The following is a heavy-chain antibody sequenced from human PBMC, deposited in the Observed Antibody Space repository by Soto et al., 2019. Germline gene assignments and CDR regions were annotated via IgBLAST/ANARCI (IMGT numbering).Heavy chain of an antibody. Sequence: QVQLVQSGAEVKKPGASVKVSCKASGYTFTSYGISWVRQAPGQGLEWMGWISAYNGNTNYAQKLQGRVTMTTDTSTKTAYMELRSLRLDATAVYYCSLSIAAAGPGWDYWGQGTLVTVSS. CDR3: SLSIAAAGPGWDY. J-gene: IGHJ4*02. CDR2: ISAYNGNT. D-gene: IGHD6-13*01. V-gene: IGHV1-18*01. CDR1: GYTFTSYG.